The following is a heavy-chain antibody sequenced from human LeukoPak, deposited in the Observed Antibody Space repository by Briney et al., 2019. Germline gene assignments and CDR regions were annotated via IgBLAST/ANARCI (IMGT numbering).Heavy chain of an antibody. V-gene: IGHV3-30*18. CDR1: GFTFSNYG. D-gene: IGHD4-23*01. CDR3: AKVSLRWWGYVDY. J-gene: IGHJ4*02. CDR2: ISYDGSNK. Sequence: PGGSLRLSCAASGFTFSNYGMHWVRQAPGKRLEWVAIISYDGSNKYYTDSVKGRFTISRDNSKNTLYLQMNSLRAEDTAVYYCAKVSLRWWGYVDYWGQGTLVTVSS.